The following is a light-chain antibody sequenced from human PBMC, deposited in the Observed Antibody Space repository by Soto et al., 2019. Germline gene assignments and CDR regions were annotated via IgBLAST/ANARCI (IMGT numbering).Light chain of an antibody. V-gene: IGKV1-27*01. CDR2: AAS. Sequence: DIPLTQSPSSLSASVGDRVTITCRASQDIDNYLVWYQQRPGKVPKLLIYAASALQSGVPSRFSGSGSGTDFALTISSLQPEDVATYYCQEHNSAPLTFGQGTKVEIK. CDR1: QDIDNY. J-gene: IGKJ1*01. CDR3: QEHNSAPLT.